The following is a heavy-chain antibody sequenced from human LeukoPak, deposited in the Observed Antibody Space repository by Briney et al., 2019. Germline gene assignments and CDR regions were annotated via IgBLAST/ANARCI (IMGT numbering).Heavy chain of an antibody. Sequence: SETLSLTCTVSGGSISSSYWSWIRQPPGKGLEWIGYIYYTGNTNYNPSLKSRVTISVDTSKKQFSLKLNSVTAADTAVYYCARDVYDRSGYSGFDYWGQGTLVTVSS. CDR1: GGSISSSY. J-gene: IGHJ4*02. D-gene: IGHD3-22*01. CDR2: IYYTGNT. CDR3: ARDVYDRSGYSGFDY. V-gene: IGHV4-59*12.